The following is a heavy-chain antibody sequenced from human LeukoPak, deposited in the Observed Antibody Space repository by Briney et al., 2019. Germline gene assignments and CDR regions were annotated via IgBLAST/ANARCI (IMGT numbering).Heavy chain of an antibody. J-gene: IGHJ4*02. CDR3: ARDRVGPTGYSYGVDY. V-gene: IGHV4-31*03. Sequence: SETLSLTCTVSGGSISSGGYYWSWIRQHPGKGLEWIGYIYYSGSTYYNPSLKSRVTISVDTSKNQFSLKLSSVTAADTAVYYCARDRVGPTGYSYGVDYWGQGTLVTVSS. CDR2: IYYSGST. CDR1: GGSISSGGYY. D-gene: IGHD5-18*01.